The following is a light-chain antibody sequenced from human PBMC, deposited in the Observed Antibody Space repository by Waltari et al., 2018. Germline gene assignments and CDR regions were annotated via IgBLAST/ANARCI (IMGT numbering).Light chain of an antibody. V-gene: IGKV1-12*01. J-gene: IGKJ1*01. Sequence: DIQMTQSPSSVSASVGDRVTLTCRASQGISSRLAWYQQKPGKAPKLLIYDASSLHSGVPSRFSGSGSGTEFTLTISSLQPEDFANYYCQQVDSFPRTFGQGTKVEVK. CDR3: QQVDSFPRT. CDR2: DAS. CDR1: QGISSR.